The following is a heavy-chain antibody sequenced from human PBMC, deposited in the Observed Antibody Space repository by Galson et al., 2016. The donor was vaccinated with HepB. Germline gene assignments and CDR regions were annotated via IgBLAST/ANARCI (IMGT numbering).Heavy chain of an antibody. J-gene: IGHJ4*02. V-gene: IGHV3-30*04. CDR3: ARVAKRDNRLWFGVLKGFAY. CDR1: GFTFSSYA. Sequence: SLRLSCAASGFTFSSYAMHWVRQAPGKGLEWVAVISNDGSKKNYADSVKGRFPISRDNSKNTVYLQMNSLRAEDTAVYYCARVAKRDNRLWFGVLKGFAYWGQGTLVTVSS. CDR2: ISNDGSKK. D-gene: IGHD3-10*01.